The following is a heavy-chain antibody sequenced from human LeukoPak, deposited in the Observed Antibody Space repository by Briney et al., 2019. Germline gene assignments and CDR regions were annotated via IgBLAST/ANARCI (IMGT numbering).Heavy chain of an antibody. V-gene: IGHV1-69*13. CDR2: IIPIFGTA. J-gene: IGHJ4*02. CDR3: ASLDYYDSSGYLYFDY. Sequence: SVKVSCKASGYTFTSYGISWVRQAPGQGLEWMGGIIPIFGTANYAQKFQGRVTITADESTSTAYMELSSLRSEDTAVYYCASLDYYDSSGYLYFDYWGQGTLVTVSS. CDR1: GYTFTSYG. D-gene: IGHD3-22*01.